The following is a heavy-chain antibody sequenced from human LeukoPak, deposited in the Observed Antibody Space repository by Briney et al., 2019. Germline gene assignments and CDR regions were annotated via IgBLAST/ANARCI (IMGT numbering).Heavy chain of an antibody. D-gene: IGHD3-3*01. J-gene: IGHJ6*03. CDR3: ARGFGDFWSAYYYYYMDV. CDR2: IKQDGSEK. CDR1: GFTFSNAW. V-gene: IGHV3-7*01. Sequence: PGGSLRLSCAASGFTFSNAWMSWVRQAPGKGLEWVANIKQDGSEKYYVDSVKGRFTISRDNAKNSLYLQMNSLRAEDTAVYYCARGFGDFWSAYYYYYMDVWGKGTTVTVSS.